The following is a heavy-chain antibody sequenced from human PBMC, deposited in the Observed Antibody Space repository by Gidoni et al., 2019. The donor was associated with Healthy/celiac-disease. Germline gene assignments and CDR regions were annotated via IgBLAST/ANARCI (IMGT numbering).Heavy chain of an antibody. D-gene: IGHD3-10*01. CDR3: ARSPGGGEYYYGSGTYY. Sequence: QVQLQQWGAGLLKPSETLSLTCAVYGGSFSGYYWSWIRQPPGKGLEWIGEINHSGSTNYNPSLKSRVTISVDTSKNQFSLKLSSVTAADTAVYYCARSPGGGEYYYGSGTYYWGQGTLVTVSS. CDR2: INHSGST. CDR1: GGSFSGYY. J-gene: IGHJ4*02. V-gene: IGHV4-34*01.